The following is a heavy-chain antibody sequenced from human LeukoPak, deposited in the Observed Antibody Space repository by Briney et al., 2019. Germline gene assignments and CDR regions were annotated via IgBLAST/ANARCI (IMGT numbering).Heavy chain of an antibody. CDR1: GGSISSSSYY. CDR2: IYYSGST. Sequence: SETLSLTCIVSGGSISSSSYYWSWIRQPPGKGLEWIGSIYYSGSTYYNPSLKSRVTISVDTSKSQFSLKLSSVTAADTAVYYSARRPLARYSGYDPHAFDIWGQGTMVTVSS. J-gene: IGHJ3*02. D-gene: IGHD5-12*01. CDR3: ARRPLARYSGYDPHAFDI. V-gene: IGHV4-39*01.